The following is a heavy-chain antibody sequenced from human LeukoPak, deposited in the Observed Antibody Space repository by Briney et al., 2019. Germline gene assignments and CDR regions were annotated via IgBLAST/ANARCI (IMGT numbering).Heavy chain of an antibody. CDR1: GFTFSNYA. CDR3: ARDFKYTWGINPPYGMDV. D-gene: IGHD3-16*01. CDR2: ISFDGSNK. Sequence: PGGSLRLSCAASGFTFSNYAMLWVRQAPGKRLEWVAIISFDGSNKYYADSVKGRFTISRDNPKNTLYLQMNSLRAEDTAVYYCARDFKYTWGINPPYGMDVWGQGTTVIVSS. J-gene: IGHJ6*02. V-gene: IGHV3-30-3*01.